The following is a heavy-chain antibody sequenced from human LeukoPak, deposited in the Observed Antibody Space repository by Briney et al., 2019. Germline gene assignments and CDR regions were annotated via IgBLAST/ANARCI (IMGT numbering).Heavy chain of an antibody. CDR3: ARGPIAAAGTGYFDY. J-gene: IGHJ4*02. CDR1: GFTVSSNY. Sequence: GGSLRLSCAASGFTVSSNYMSWVRQAPGKGLEWVSSISSSSSYIYYADSVKGRFTISRDNAKNSLYLQMNSLRAEDTAVYYCARGPIAAAGTGYFDYWGQGTLVTVSS. CDR2: ISSSSSYI. D-gene: IGHD6-13*01. V-gene: IGHV3-21*01.